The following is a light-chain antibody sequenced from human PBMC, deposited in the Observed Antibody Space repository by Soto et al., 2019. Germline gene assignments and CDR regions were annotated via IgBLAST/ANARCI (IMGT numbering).Light chain of an antibody. Sequence: EIVMTQSPATLSVSPGERATLSCRASQSVSSDLAWYQQKPGQAPRLLIHSASTRATGIPARFSGSGSGTEFTLTISSLQSEDFAVYYCQQYKNWPWTFGQGTRWIS. CDR3: QQYKNWPWT. CDR2: SAS. V-gene: IGKV3-15*01. CDR1: QSVSSD. J-gene: IGKJ1*01.